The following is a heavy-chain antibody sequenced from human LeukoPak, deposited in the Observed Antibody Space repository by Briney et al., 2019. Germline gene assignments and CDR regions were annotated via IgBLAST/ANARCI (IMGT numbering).Heavy chain of an antibody. D-gene: IGHD1-1*01. CDR1: GYTFISYG. J-gene: IGHJ4*02. CDR3: ARGLLATTYY. V-gene: IGHV1-18*01. Sequence: AASVKVSCKAFGYTFISYGISWVRQAPGQGLEWMGWISAYNGNTNYAQNFQGRVTMTRDTSISTAYMELSSLRSDDTAVYYCARGLLATTYYWGQGTLVTVSS. CDR2: ISAYNGNT.